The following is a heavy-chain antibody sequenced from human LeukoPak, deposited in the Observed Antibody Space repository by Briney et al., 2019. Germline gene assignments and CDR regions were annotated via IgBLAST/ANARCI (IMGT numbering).Heavy chain of an antibody. CDR1: GLTGRSNY. CDR2: FYQGCDT. V-gene: IGHV3-53*01. D-gene: IGHD2-2*01. J-gene: IGHJ3*02. Sequence: PGAALRLSCAVPGLTGRSNYMSLVRQAPGKGLEWVSVFYQGCDTYYGDSVKGRFTISRDSSKNTLYLQMNNLRAEDTAVYYCARVIRSAIVVVPPPPNAFDIWGQGTMVTVSS. CDR3: ARVIRSAIVVVPPPPNAFDI.